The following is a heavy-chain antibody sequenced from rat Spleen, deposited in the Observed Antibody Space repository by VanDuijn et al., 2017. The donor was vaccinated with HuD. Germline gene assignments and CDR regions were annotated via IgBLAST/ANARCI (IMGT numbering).Heavy chain of an antibody. D-gene: IGHD1-6*01. CDR3: TRDRILRSTGFDY. J-gene: IGHJ2*01. Sequence: EVQLVESGGGLVQPGRSMKLSCAASGFTFSNSYMAWVRQAPTKGLEWVASISTGGGNTYYRDSVKGRFTISRDNAKSTLYLQMDSLRSEDTATYYCTRDRILRSTGFDYWGQGVVVTVSS. V-gene: IGHV5-25*01. CDR1: GFTFSNSY. CDR2: ISTGGGNT.